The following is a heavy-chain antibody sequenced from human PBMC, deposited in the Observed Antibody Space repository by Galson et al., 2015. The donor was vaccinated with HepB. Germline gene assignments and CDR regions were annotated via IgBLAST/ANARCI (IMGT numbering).Heavy chain of an antibody. CDR1: GDSFSIYA. CDR3: ARADDFWSGYRDAGTSRWFDS. Sequence: CKASGDSFSIYAMSWVRQAPGQGLEWMGGISPILGIPNYAQKFQDRVTITADKSTGTAFMELNSLRSEDTAVYYCARADDFWSGYRDAGTSRWFDSWGQGTLVIVSS. J-gene: IGHJ5*01. D-gene: IGHD3-3*01. CDR2: ISPILGIP. V-gene: IGHV1-69*10.